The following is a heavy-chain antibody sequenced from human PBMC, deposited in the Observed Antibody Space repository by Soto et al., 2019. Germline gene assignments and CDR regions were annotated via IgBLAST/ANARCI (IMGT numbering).Heavy chain of an antibody. Sequence: HPGGSLRLSCAVSGFTFGNYWMHWVRQAPGKGLVWVSRVSPDGRTATYADSVKGRFTISRDNAKSTLYLQMNSLRAEDTAVYYCADSWLPTSYRGRGTLVTVPS. V-gene: IGHV3-74*01. CDR2: VSPDGRTA. J-gene: IGHJ4*02. D-gene: IGHD3-16*02. CDR1: GFTFGNYW. CDR3: ADSWLPTSY.